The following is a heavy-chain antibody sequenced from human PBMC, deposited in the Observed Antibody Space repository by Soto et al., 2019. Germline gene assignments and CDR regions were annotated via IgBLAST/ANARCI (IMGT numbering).Heavy chain of an antibody. J-gene: IGHJ3*02. Sequence: PSETLSLTCAVYGGSFSGYYWSWIRQPPGKGLEWIGEINHSGSTNYNPSLKSRVTISVDTSKNQFSLKLSSVAAADTAVYYCARRGQQLVLGTFDIWGQGTMVIVSS. CDR2: INHSGST. CDR3: ARRGQQLVLGTFDI. CDR1: GGSFSGYY. V-gene: IGHV4-34*01. D-gene: IGHD6-13*01.